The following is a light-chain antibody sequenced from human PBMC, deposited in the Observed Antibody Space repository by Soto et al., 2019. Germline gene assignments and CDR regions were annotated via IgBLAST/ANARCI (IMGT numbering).Light chain of an antibody. CDR3: CSYAGSSTPYV. V-gene: IGLV2-23*01. CDR1: SSDVGSYNL. CDR2: EGS. J-gene: IGLJ1*01. Sequence: QASSLSGAPGPANTLSFTGTSSDVGSYNLVSWYQQHPGKAPKLMIYEGSKRPSGVSNRFSGSKSGNTASLTISGLQAEDEADYYCCSYAGSSTPYVFGTGTKVTVL.